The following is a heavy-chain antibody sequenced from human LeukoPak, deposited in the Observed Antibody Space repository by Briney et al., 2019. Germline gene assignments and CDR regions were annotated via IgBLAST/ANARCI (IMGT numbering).Heavy chain of an antibody. Sequence: ASVKVSCKASGYTFTSYYMHWVRQAPGQGLEWMGIINPSGGSTSYAQKFQGRVTITADESTSTAYMELSSLRSEDTAVYYCGDPTGYWGQGTLVSVSS. CDR3: GDPTGY. CDR1: GYTFTSYY. CDR2: INPSGGST. D-gene: IGHD4-17*01. J-gene: IGHJ4*02. V-gene: IGHV1-46*01.